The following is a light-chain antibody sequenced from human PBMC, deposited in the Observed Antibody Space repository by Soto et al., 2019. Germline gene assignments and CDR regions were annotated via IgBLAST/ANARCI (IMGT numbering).Light chain of an antibody. Sequence: EIVMTQSPDILSVSPGERATLSCRASQSVSSNLAWYQQKPGQSPRLLIYGASTRATGIPVRFSGSGSGTEFTLTISSLQSEDFAVYYCHQYSYWPTFGQGTKVEIK. V-gene: IGKV3-15*01. CDR3: HQYSYWPT. CDR1: QSVSSN. CDR2: GAS. J-gene: IGKJ1*01.